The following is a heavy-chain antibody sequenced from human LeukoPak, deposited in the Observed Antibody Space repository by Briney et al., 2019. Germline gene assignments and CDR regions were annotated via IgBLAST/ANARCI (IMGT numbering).Heavy chain of an antibody. CDR1: GGSISSSSYY. D-gene: IGHD3-10*01. Sequence: SETLSLICTVSGGSISSSSYYWGWIRQPPGKGLEWIGSIYYSGSTYYNPSLKSRVTISVDTSKNQFSLKLSSVTAADTAVYYCAREVYGSGSYPFDYWGQGTLVTVSS. J-gene: IGHJ4*02. CDR3: AREVYGSGSYPFDY. CDR2: IYYSGST. V-gene: IGHV4-39*07.